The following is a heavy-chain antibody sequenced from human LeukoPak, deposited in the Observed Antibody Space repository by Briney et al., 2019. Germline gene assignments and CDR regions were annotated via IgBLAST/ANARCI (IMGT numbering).Heavy chain of an antibody. D-gene: IGHD3-10*01. J-gene: IGHJ4*02. CDR3: STGGDY. Sequence: PGGSLRLSCAGSGFTFSTYWMSWVRQAPGKGLEWVAHIKQDGSEKYYVDSVKGRFTISRDNAKNSLYVQMNSLRAEDTAVYYCSTGGDYWGQGTLVTVSS. CDR2: IKQDGSEK. CDR1: GFTFSTYW. V-gene: IGHV3-7*01.